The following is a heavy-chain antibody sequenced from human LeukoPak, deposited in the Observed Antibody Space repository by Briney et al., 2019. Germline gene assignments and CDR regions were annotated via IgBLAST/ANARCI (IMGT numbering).Heavy chain of an antibody. J-gene: IGHJ4*02. V-gene: IGHV3-7*03. D-gene: IGHD1-1*01. CDR1: EFTFRDYW. Sequence: GGSLRLSCAASEFTFRDYWMSWVRQAPGKGLEWVANINYDGGETYYVDSVRGRFTISRDNAKNSLYLQMNSLRAEDTAIYYCARSSGIGTTDYWGQGTLVTVSS. CDR3: ARSSGIGTTDY. CDR2: INYDGGET.